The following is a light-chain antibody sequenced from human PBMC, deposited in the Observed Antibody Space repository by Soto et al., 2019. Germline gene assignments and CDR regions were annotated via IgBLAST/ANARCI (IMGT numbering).Light chain of an antibody. Sequence: EIVMTQAAATLSVYPGEKATLSCRASQSVSGNLAGYKQKPGQAPRLLIYDAYTSATGVPARFSGSGSATEFTLTISGLQSEDFAVYYCQQYNNWFWTFGQGTKVDNK. CDR2: DAY. CDR3: QQYNNWFWT. V-gene: IGKV3-15*01. CDR1: QSVSGN. J-gene: IGKJ1*01.